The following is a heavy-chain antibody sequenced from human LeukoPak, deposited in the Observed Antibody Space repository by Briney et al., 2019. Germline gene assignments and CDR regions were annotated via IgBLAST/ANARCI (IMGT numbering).Heavy chain of an antibody. CDR2: ISGSGGTT. CDR1: GFTFSNYA. V-gene: IGHV3-23*01. CDR3: AKVGGGGVGAHFDY. Sequence: GGSLRLSCAASGFTFSNYAMSWVRQAPGKGLEWVSTISGSGGTTYYADSVKGRLTISRDNSKNTLYLQMNSLRAEDTAVYYCAKVGGGGVGAHFDYWGQGTLVTVSS. D-gene: IGHD1-26*01. J-gene: IGHJ4*02.